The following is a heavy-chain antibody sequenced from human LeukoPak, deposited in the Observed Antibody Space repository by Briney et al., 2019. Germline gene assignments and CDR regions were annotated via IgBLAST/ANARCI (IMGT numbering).Heavy chain of an antibody. CDR2: IKQDGSDK. D-gene: IGHD1-1*01. J-gene: IGHJ4*02. Sequence: GGSLRLSCAASGFPFSSYWMSWVRQAPGKGLEWVANIKQDGSDKYYVDSVKGRFSISRDNAKNSLYLQLNSLRADDTAVYYCARLTGTTGFDYWGQGTLVTVCS. CDR1: GFPFSSYW. CDR3: ARLTGTTGFDY. V-gene: IGHV3-7*01.